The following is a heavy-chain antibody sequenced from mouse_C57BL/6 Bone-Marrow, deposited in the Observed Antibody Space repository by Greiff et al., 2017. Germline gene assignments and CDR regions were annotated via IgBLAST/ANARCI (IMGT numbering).Heavy chain of an antibody. CDR3: ARWNSNYDYYAMDY. D-gene: IGHD2-5*01. V-gene: IGHV1-39*01. J-gene: IGHJ4*01. CDR1: GYSFTDYN. CDR2: INPNYGTT. Sequence: EVKLQESGPELVKPGASVKISCKASGYSFTDYNMNWVKQSNGKSLEWIGVINPNYGTTSYNQKFKGKATLTVDQSSSTAYMQLNSLTSEDSAVYYCARWNSNYDYYAMDYWGQGTSVTVSS.